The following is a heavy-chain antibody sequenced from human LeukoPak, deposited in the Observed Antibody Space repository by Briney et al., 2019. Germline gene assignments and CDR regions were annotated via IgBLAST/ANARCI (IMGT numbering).Heavy chain of an antibody. CDR1: GGTFSSYA. CDR3: ARPSRPYSSSSGRQYYFDY. V-gene: IGHV1-69*06. CDR2: IIPIFGTA. D-gene: IGHD6-6*01. Sequence: ASVKVSCKASGGTFSSYAISWVRQAPGQGLEWMGGIIPIFGTANYAQKFQGRVTITADKSTSTAYMELSSLRSEDTAVYYCARPSRPYSSSSGRQYYFDYWGQGTLVTVSS. J-gene: IGHJ4*02.